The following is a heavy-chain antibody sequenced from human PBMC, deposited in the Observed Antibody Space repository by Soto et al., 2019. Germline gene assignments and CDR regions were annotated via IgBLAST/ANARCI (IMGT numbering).Heavy chain of an antibody. J-gene: IGHJ5*02. D-gene: IGHD2-8*02. Sequence: ASVKVSCKASGYNFSDYYIHWVRQAPGQGPEWLGWVSPKSGGTNYAQKFKGRVTMTRDTSSNTVYMDLSGLKSDDTAVFYCAREISGGGTLNWFDPWGQGTLVTVSS. V-gene: IGHV1-2*02. CDR1: GYNFSDYY. CDR3: AREISGGGTLNWFDP. CDR2: VSPKSGGT.